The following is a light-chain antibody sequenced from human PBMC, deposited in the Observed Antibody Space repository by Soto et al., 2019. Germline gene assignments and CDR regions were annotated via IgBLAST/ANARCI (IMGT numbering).Light chain of an antibody. Sequence: QSALTQPRSVSGSPGQSVTISCTGTSSDVGGYNSVSWYQHHPGKAPKLMIYDVTKRPSGVPDRFSGSKSGNTASLTISGLQAEDEADYYCCSYAGSRVVFGGATNLTVL. CDR3: CSYAGSRVV. J-gene: IGLJ2*01. V-gene: IGLV2-11*01. CDR1: SSDVGGYNS. CDR2: DVT.